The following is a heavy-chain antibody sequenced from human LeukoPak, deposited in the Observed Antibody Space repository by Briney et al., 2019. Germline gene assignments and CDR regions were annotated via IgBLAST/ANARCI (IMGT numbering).Heavy chain of an antibody. CDR1: GYTFSTYD. J-gene: IGHJ4*02. Sequence: ASVKVSCKTSGYTFSTYDIKWLREAAGQGLEWMGWMNPNSANTGFAQKFQGRAAITRDTSTATAYLELSSLTSEDTAVYYCARAIRYQLLSDYWGQGTLVTVSS. D-gene: IGHD2-2*01. V-gene: IGHV1-8*03. CDR3: ARAIRYQLLSDY. CDR2: MNPNSANT.